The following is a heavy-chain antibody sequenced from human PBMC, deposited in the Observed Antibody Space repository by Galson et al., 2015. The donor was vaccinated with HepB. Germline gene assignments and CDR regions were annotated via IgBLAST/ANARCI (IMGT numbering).Heavy chain of an antibody. V-gene: IGHV5-51*01. CDR2: IYPGDSET. D-gene: IGHD2-2*01. CDR1: GYSFRNYW. J-gene: IGHJ6*02. Sequence: QSGAAVKKPGESLKISCKASGYSFRNYWIGWVRQMPGKGLECMGIIYPGDSETRYSPSFQGQVTLSAAKSTKTAYWQWSSLKASDTAMYYCARLGHEGYHYYGMDVWGQGTTVTVSS. CDR3: ARLGHEGYHYYGMDV.